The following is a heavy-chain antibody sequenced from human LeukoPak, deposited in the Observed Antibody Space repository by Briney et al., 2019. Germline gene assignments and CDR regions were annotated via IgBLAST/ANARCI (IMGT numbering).Heavy chain of an antibody. D-gene: IGHD2-2*01. J-gene: IGHJ4*02. CDR3: ARVVPAAILDY. CDR1: GGSISSSSYY. CDR2: IYYSGST. Sequence: SETLSLTCTVSGGSISSSSYYWGWIRQPPGKGLEWIGSIYYSGSTYYNPSLKSRVTISVDTSKNQFSLKLSSVTAADTAVYYCARVVPAAILDYWGQGTLVTVSS. V-gene: IGHV4-39*01.